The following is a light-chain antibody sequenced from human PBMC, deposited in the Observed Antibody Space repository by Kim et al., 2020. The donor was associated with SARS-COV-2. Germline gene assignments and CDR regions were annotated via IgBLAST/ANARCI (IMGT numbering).Light chain of an antibody. CDR2: EDN. V-gene: IGLV6-57*04. CDR3: QSYDSSNYV. CDR1: SGNIASNY. J-gene: IGLJ1*01. Sequence: NFMLTQPHSVSESPGKTVTISCTRSSGNIASNYVQWYQQRPGSAPTTVIYEDNQRPSGVPDRFSGSIDSSSNSASLTISGLKTEDEADYYCQSYDSSNYVFGTGTKVTVL.